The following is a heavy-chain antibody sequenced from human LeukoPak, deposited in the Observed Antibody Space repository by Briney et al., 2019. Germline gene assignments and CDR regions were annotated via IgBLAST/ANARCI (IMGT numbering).Heavy chain of an antibody. CDR2: INANSGTT. V-gene: IGHV3-23*01. Sequence: GGSLRLSCTASGFAFSVYAMSWLRQPPGKGLEWVSTINANSGTTSYAASVRGRFTISRDNFKNTLYLQLNTLRADDTATYYCAKPISGGLAVTADWFHPWGQGTLVVVSS. CDR3: AKPISGGLAVTADWFHP. J-gene: IGHJ5*01. D-gene: IGHD6-19*01. CDR1: GFAFSVYA.